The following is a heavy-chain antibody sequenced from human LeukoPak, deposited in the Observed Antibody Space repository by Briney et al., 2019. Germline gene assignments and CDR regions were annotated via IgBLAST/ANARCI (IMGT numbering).Heavy chain of an antibody. D-gene: IGHD6-19*01. Sequence: PGGSLRLSCAASGFTFTNHWMHWVRQAPGKGLMWVSRVNGDGSSTSYADSVEGRFTISRDNAKNTVYLQMNSLRVEDSAVYYCTRTGDSTGYTYHYDYWGQGTLVTVSS. CDR2: VNGDGSST. V-gene: IGHV3-74*01. CDR1: GFTFTNHW. J-gene: IGHJ4*02. CDR3: TRTGDSTGYTYHYDY.